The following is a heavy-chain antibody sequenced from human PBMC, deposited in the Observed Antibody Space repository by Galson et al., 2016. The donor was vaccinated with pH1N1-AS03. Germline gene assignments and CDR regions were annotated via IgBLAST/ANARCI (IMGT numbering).Heavy chain of an antibody. CDR2: IRWDGAT. CDR3: VRDMGTTTAASGF. Sequence: SLRLSCAATRFTFDYYAMHWIRQRPGKGLEWVSGIRWDGATGYADSVQGRFTISRDQAKTSLYLQMTSLKIEDTALYYCVRDMGTTTAASGFWGQGILVTVSP. J-gene: IGHJ4*02. D-gene: IGHD6-13*01. CDR1: RFTFDYYA. V-gene: IGHV3-9*01.